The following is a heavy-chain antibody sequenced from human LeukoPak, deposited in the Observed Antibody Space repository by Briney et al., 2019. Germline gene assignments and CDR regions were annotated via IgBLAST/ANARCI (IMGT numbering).Heavy chain of an antibody. CDR3: ARDSLYCSGGSCHSQIHYYYYMDV. Sequence: SETLSLTCTVSGGSISSGSYYWSWIRQPAGKGLEWIGRIYTSGSTNYNPSLKSRVTISVDTSKNQFSLKLSSVTAADTAVYYCARDSLYCSGGSCHSQIHYYYYMDVWGKGTTVTISS. V-gene: IGHV4-61*02. CDR1: GGSISSGSYY. D-gene: IGHD2-15*01. J-gene: IGHJ6*03. CDR2: IYTSGST.